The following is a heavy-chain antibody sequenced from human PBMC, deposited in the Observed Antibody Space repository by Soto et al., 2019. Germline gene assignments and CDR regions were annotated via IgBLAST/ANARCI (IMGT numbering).Heavy chain of an antibody. CDR1: GGSISSFNYF. J-gene: IGHJ5*02. V-gene: IGHV4-39*01. CDR2: LYYSGNT. Sequence: QLQLQESGPGLVKPSETLSLTCTVSGGSISSFNYFWGWIRQPPGKGLEWIGSLYYSGNTYYNPSLRSRVTIHVDTSKKQCTLTLRSVTAADTAVYYCARGGGSTFNWFDPWGQGTLVTVSP. D-gene: IGHD2-15*01. CDR3: ARGGGSTFNWFDP.